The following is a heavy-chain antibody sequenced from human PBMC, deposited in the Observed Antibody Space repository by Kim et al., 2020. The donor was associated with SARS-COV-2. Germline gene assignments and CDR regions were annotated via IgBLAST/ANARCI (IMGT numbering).Heavy chain of an antibody. V-gene: IGHV3-73*01. CDR1: GFTFSGSA. CDR3: TSVPATTSAVWDAFD. CDR2: IRSKADGYAT. J-gene: IGHJ3*02. Sequence: GGSLRLSCAASGFTFSGSAIHWVRQASGKGLAWVGRIRSKADGYATAYAASGRGRFSISRDDSKNTAYLQMNNLKTEDTSAYYCTSVPATTSAVWDAFD. D-gene: IGHD1-1*01.